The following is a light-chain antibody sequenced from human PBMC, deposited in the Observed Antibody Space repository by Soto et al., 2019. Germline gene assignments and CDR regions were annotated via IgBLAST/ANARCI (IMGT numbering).Light chain of an antibody. Sequence: DIQMTQSPSSLSASVGDSVTITGQASQDIRNYLSWYQQTQGQAPKLLIYDASILETGVPSRFSGSGSGTDFSITLSRLQPEDIESYYCQQYDNLPLTFGGGTKVDI. CDR2: DAS. V-gene: IGKV1-33*01. CDR1: QDIRNY. J-gene: IGKJ4*01. CDR3: QQYDNLPLT.